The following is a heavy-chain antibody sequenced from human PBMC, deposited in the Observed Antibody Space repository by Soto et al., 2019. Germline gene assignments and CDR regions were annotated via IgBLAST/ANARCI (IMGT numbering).Heavy chain of an antibody. J-gene: IGHJ6*02. CDR2: IIPIFGTA. Sequence: ASVKVSCKASGGTFSGYAISWVRQAPGQGLEWMGGIIPIFGTANYEQKFQGRVTITADKSTSTAYMELSSLRSEDTAVYYCARDVIAAAGYYYYYGMDVWGQGTTVTVSS. CDR1: GGTFSGYA. V-gene: IGHV1-69*06. CDR3: ARDVIAAAGYYYYYGMDV. D-gene: IGHD6-13*01.